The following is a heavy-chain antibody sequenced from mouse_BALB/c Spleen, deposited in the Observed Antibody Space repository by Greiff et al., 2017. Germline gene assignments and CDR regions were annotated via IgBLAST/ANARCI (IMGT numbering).Heavy chain of an antibody. CDR2: ISSGGGST. V-gene: IGHV5-12-1*01. J-gene: IGHJ2*01. CDR1: GFAFSSYD. CDR3: ARQNYDYFDY. Sequence: EVMLVESGGGLVKPGGSLKLSCAASGFAFSSYDMSWVRQTPEKRLEWVAYISSGGGSTYYPDTVKGRFTISRDNAKNTLYLQMSSLKSEDTAMYYCARQNYDYFDYWGQGTTLTVSS. D-gene: IGHD2-4*01.